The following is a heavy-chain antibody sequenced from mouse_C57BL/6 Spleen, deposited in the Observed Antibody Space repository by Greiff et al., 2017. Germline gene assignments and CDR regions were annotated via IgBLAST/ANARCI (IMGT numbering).Heavy chain of an antibody. CDR2: IDPENGDT. CDR3: TTGSSGPFDD. V-gene: IGHV14-4*01. CDR1: GFNIKDDY. D-gene: IGHD3-2*02. J-gene: IGHJ2*01. Sequence: EVQLQQSGAELVRPGASVKLSCTASGFNIKDDYMHWVKQRPEQGLEWIGWIDPENGDTEYASKFQGKATITADTSSNTAYLQLSSLTSEDTAVYYCTTGSSGPFDDWGKGTTLTVSS.